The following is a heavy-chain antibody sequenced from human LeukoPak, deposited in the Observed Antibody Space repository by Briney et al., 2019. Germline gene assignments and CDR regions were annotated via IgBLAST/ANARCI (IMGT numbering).Heavy chain of an antibody. CDR1: GYTFTSYG. V-gene: IGHV1-18*01. J-gene: IGHJ5*02. D-gene: IGHD6-13*01. CDR2: ISAYNGNT. Sequence: VASVKVSCKASGYTFTSYGISWVRQAPGQGLEWMGWISAYNGNTNYAQKLQGRVTMTTDTSTSTAYMELRSLRSDDTAVYYCAREKQQLVLGWFDPWGQGTLVTVSS. CDR3: AREKQQLVLGWFDP.